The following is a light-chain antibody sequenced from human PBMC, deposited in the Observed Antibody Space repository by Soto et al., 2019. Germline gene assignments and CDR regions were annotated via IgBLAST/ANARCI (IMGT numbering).Light chain of an antibody. V-gene: IGKV1-27*01. Sequence: ILMTQSPSSLSAFVGDRVTITCRASRDIGNFLAWYQQKPGKVPKLLIYAASTLQSGVPSRFSGSGSGTDFTLTISSLQPEDVATYYCQKCKVAPFTFGGGTKV. J-gene: IGKJ4*01. CDR3: QKCKVAPFT. CDR1: RDIGNF. CDR2: AAS.